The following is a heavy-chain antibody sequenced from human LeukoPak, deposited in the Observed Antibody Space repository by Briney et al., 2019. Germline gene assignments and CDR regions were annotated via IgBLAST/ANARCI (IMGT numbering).Heavy chain of an antibody. D-gene: IGHD1-1*01. Sequence: PGGSLRLSCAASGFTFSSYWMHWVRQAPGKGLVWVSRINSDGSSTSYADSVKGRFTISRDNSKNTLYLQMNSLRAEDTAVYYCASGKGQWNDYYMDVWGKGTTVTVSS. CDR2: INSDGSST. J-gene: IGHJ6*03. CDR3: ASGKGQWNDYYMDV. CDR1: GFTFSSYW. V-gene: IGHV3-74*01.